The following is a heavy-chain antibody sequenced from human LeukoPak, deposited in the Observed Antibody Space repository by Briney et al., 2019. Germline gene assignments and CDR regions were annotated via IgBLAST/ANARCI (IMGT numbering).Heavy chain of an antibody. J-gene: IGHJ4*02. V-gene: IGHV2-5*02. CDR1: GFSLNTRGVG. CDR2: IYWDDDM. D-gene: IGHD3-22*01. CDR3: AHRKNYYDSSVFDN. Sequence: SGPTLVNPTQTLTLTCTFSGFSLNTRGVGVGWIRQPPGRALEWLALIYWDDDMRYSPSLKSRLTITKDTSKNQVVLTITNMDPVDTATYFCAHRKNYYDSSVFDNWGQGTLVTVSS.